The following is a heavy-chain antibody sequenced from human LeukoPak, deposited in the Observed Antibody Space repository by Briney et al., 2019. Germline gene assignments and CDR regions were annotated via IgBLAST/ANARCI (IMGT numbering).Heavy chain of an antibody. CDR1: GFTFSSYG. V-gene: IGHV3-30*18. J-gene: IGHJ5*02. CDR3: AKGGVVVPAAKAGGRYNWFDP. D-gene: IGHD2-2*01. Sequence: GGSLRLSCAASGFTFSSYGMHWVRQAPGKGLEWVAVISYDGSNKYYADSVKGRFTISRDNSKNTLNLQMNSLRAEDTAVYYCAKGGVVVPAAKAGGRYNWFDPWGQGTLVTVSS. CDR2: ISYDGSNK.